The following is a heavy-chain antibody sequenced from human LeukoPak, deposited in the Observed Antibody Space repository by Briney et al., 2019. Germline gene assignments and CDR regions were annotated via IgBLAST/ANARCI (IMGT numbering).Heavy chain of an antibody. Sequence: ASVKVSCKASGYTFTGCYMHWVRQAPGQGLEWMGRINPNSGGTNYAQKFQGRVTMTRDTSISTAYMELSRLRSEDTAVYYCATENFWSGVIAFDIWGQGTMVTVSS. J-gene: IGHJ3*02. CDR1: GYTFTGCY. V-gene: IGHV1-2*06. D-gene: IGHD3-3*01. CDR3: ATENFWSGVIAFDI. CDR2: INPNSGGT.